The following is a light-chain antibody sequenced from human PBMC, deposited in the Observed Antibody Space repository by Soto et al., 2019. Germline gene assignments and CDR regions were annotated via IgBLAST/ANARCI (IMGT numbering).Light chain of an antibody. CDR3: CSYAGSYTVV. V-gene: IGLV2-11*01. CDR1: SSDVGGYNY. Sequence: QLVLTQPRSVSGSPGQSVTISCTGTSSDVGGYNYVSWYQQHPGKAPKLMIYDVSKRPSGVPDRFSGSKSGNTASLTISGRQAEDEADYYCCSYAGSYTVVFGGGTKVTVL. J-gene: IGLJ2*01. CDR2: DVS.